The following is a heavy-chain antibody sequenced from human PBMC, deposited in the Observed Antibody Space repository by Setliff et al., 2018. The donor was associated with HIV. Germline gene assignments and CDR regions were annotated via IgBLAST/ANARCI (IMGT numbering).Heavy chain of an antibody. J-gene: IGHJ4*01. Sequence: SVKVSCKASGYTFTSYPMHWVRQAPGQGLEWMGVINTSGGSAGYAEKFRGRVTMTRDTSTSTVYMDLRNLRSEDTAVYCCARNQGDSSGWYAGYYWGHGTLVTVSS. V-gene: IGHV1-46*01. CDR2: INTSGGSA. CDR1: GYTFTSYP. D-gene: IGHD6-19*01. CDR3: ARNQGDSSGWYAGYY.